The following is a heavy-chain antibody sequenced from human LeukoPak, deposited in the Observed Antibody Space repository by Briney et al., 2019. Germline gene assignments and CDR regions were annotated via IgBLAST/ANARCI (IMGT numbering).Heavy chain of an antibody. CDR2: IYHSGST. CDR1: GGSISSSNW. D-gene: IGHD2-2*01. V-gene: IGHV4-4*02. CDR3: ARVACSSTSCYVDY. Sequence: SETLSLTCAVSGGSISSSNWWSRVRQPPGKGLEWIGEIYHSGSTNYNPSLKSRVTISVDKSKNQFSLKLSSVTAADTAVYYCARVACSSTSCYVDYWGQGTLVTVSS. J-gene: IGHJ4*02.